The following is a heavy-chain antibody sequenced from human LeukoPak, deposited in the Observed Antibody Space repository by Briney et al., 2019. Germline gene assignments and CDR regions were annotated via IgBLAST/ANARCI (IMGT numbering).Heavy chain of an antibody. CDR2: IYSSGST. CDR3: AREGSTNILDY. V-gene: IGHV4-59*01. Sequence: SETLSLTCTVSGVSISNYYWSWIRQPPGKGLEWIGYIYSSGSTNYNPSLKSRVTISVDTSKNQFSLKLSSVTAADTAVYYCAREGSTNILDYWGQGTLVTVSS. CDR1: GVSISNYY. J-gene: IGHJ4*02. D-gene: IGHD2-2*01.